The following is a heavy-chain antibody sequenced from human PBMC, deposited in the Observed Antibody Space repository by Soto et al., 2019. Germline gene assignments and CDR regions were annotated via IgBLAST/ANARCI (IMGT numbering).Heavy chain of an antibody. CDR2: IGDSGVST. V-gene: IGHV3-23*01. CDR1: GFTFSGYV. D-gene: IGHD3-22*01. J-gene: IGHJ4*02. Sequence: EVPLLESGGGLVQLGGSLRLSCAASGFTFSGYVMNWVRQAPGKGLEWVSTIGDSGVSTYYEDSVKGRFTISRDNSKSTLYLQMDSLRAEDTAVYYCAKRSSAYSYSFDYWGQGTLVTVSS. CDR3: AKRSSAYSYSFDY.